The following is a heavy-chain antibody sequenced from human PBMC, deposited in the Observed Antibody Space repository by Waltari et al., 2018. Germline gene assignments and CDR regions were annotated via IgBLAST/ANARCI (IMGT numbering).Heavy chain of an antibody. D-gene: IGHD6-19*01. CDR2: INAGNGNT. V-gene: IGHV1-3*01. CDR1: GGTFSSYA. Sequence: QVQLVQSGAEVKKPGSSVKVSCKASGGTFSSYAISWVRQAPGQGLEWMGGINAGNGNTKYSQKFQGRVTITRDTSASTAYMELSSLRSEDTAVYYCARCRGIQSGWPLGYWGQGTLVTVSS. J-gene: IGHJ4*02. CDR3: ARCRGIQSGWPLGY.